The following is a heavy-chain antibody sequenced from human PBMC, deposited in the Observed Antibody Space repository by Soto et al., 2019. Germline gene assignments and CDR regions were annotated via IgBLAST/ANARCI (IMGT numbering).Heavy chain of an antibody. V-gene: IGHV3-15*01. CDR1: GFTFSNAW. CDR3: TTGGERITMIVVVDY. J-gene: IGHJ4*02. CDR2: IKSKTDGGTT. Sequence: GGSLRLSCAASGFTFSNAWMSWVRQAPGKGLEWVGRIKSKTDGGTTDYAAPVKGRFTISRDDSKNTLYLQMNSLKTEDTAVDYCTTGGERITMIVVVDYWGQGTLVTVSS. D-gene: IGHD3-22*01.